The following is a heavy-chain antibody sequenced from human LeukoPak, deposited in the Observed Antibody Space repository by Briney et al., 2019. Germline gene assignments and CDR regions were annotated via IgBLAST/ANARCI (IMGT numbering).Heavy chain of an antibody. CDR2: INSDGSST. CDR3: ARGQTYYDDSTGYHYYAFDI. V-gene: IGHV3-74*01. J-gene: IGHJ3*02. CDR1: GFTFSSYE. Sequence: GGSLRLSCAASGFTFSSYEMNWVRQAPGKGLVWVSRINSDGSSTNYADSVRGRFTISRDNAKKTLYLQMNSLRAEDTAVYYCARGQTYYDDSTGYHYYAFDIWGQGTMVTVSS. D-gene: IGHD3-9*01.